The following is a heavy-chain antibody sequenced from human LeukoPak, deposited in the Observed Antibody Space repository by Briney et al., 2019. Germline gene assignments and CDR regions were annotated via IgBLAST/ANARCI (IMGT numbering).Heavy chain of an antibody. Sequence: PSETLSLTCAVSGSSISSTSYYWAWIRQPPGKGLEWIGTIYYSGSTYHNPSLKNRVTMSVDTSRNQFSLKLSSVDAADTAVYYCAKAGVRYFDSSGLYAFDFWGQGTTVTVSS. CDR1: GSSISSTSYY. D-gene: IGHD3-22*01. V-gene: IGHV4-39*01. J-gene: IGHJ3*01. CDR3: AKAGVRYFDSSGLYAFDF. CDR2: IYYSGST.